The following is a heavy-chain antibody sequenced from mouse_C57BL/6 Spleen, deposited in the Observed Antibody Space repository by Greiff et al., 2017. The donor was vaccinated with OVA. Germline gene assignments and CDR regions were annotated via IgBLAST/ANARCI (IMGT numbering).Heavy chain of an antibody. D-gene: IGHD1-2*01. CDR2: IYPGSGST. CDR3: ARSVTTAHYYAMDY. J-gene: IGHJ4*01. CDR1: GYTFTSYW. Sequence: VQLQQPGAELVKPGASVKMSCKASGYTFTSYWITWVKQRPGQGLEWIGDIYPGSGSTNYNEKFKSKATLTVDTSSSTAYMQLSSLTSEDSAVYYCARSVTTAHYYAMDYWGQGTSVTVSS. V-gene: IGHV1-55*01.